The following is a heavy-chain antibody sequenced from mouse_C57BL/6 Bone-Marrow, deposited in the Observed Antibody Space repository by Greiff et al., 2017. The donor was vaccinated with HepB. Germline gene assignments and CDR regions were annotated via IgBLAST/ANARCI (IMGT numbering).Heavy chain of an antibody. J-gene: IGHJ3*01. Sequence: EVHLVESGGGLVQPKGSLKLSCAASGFTFNTYAMHWVRQAPGKGLEWVARIRSKSSNYATYYADSVKDRFTISRDDSQSMLYLQMNNLKTEDTAMYYCVRDGAYSNYVGFAYWGQGTLVTVSA. V-gene: IGHV10-3*01. CDR3: VRDGAYSNYVGFAY. D-gene: IGHD2-5*01. CDR1: GFTFNTYA. CDR2: IRSKSSNYAT.